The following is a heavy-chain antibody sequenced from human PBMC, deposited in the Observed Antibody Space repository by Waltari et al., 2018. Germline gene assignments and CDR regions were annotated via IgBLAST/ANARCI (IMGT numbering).Heavy chain of an antibody. CDR3: ARLSGYDLLGMDV. CDR2: IIPIFGTA. V-gene: IGHV1-69*14. Sequence: QVQLVHSGAEVKKPGSSVTVSCKASGGTFSTYAISWARQAPGQGLEWMGRIIPIFGTANYAQKFQGRVTITADKSTSTAYMELSSLRSEDTAVYYCARLSGYDLLGMDVWGQGTTVTVSS. J-gene: IGHJ6*02. D-gene: IGHD5-12*01. CDR1: GGTFSTYA.